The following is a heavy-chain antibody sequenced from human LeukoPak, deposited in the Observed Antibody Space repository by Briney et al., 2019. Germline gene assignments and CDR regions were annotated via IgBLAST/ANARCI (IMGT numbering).Heavy chain of an antibody. CDR2: FDVIDAKT. D-gene: IGHD5-18*01. J-gene: IGHJ4*02. V-gene: IGHV1-24*01. CDR1: GSSLTELS. Sequence: ASVKVSYTVSGSSLTELSLYWVRQATGKGLEWMGGFDVIDAKTFYAQKFQGRVTMTEDSSTDTAYMELSSLRSDDTAFYYCAARRPYSLLDYWGQGTLLTVSS. CDR3: AARRPYSLLDY.